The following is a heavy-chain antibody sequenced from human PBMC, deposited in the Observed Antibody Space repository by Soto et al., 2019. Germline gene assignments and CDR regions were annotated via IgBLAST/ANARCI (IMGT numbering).Heavy chain of an antibody. V-gene: IGHV5-51*01. CDR2: IYPGDSET. D-gene: IGHD6-19*01. Sequence: PGESLKTSCRGSGFTFTNYWIAWVRQMPGKGLEWMGIIYPGDSETSYSPSFQGQVIISADKSINTAYLQWSSLKASDTAMYYCARPSGIAVAGTNAFDIWGQGTMVTVS. CDR3: ARPSGIAVAGTNAFDI. J-gene: IGHJ3*02. CDR1: GFTFTNYW.